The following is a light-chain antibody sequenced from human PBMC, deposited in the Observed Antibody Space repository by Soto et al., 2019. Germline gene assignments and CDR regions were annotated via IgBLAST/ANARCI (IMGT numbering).Light chain of an antibody. CDR1: SSDVGSYDY. CDR3: CAYSTSGTHV. J-gene: IGLJ1*01. Sequence: QSALTQPASVSGSPGQSITFSCTETSSDVGSYDYVSWHQQHPGKAPKLIIYDVNNRPSGVPSRFSGSKSGNTASLTISGLQTEDEADYYCCAYSTSGTHVFGTGTKVTVL. CDR2: DVN. V-gene: IGLV2-14*03.